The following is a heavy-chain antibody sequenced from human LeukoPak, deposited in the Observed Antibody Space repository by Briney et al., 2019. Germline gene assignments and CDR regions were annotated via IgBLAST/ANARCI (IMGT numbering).Heavy chain of an antibody. V-gene: IGHV1-18*01. CDR3: AREPPRGDSSSWYGSPRYYYYYGMDV. J-gene: IGHJ6*02. CDR1: GYTFTSYG. D-gene: IGHD6-13*01. Sequence: GASVKVSCKASGYTFTSYGISWVRQAPGQGLEWMGWISAYNGNTNYAQKLQGRVTMTRDTSTSTVYMELSSLRSEDTAVYYCAREPPRGDSSSWYGSPRYYYYYGMDVWGQGTTVTVSS. CDR2: ISAYNGNT.